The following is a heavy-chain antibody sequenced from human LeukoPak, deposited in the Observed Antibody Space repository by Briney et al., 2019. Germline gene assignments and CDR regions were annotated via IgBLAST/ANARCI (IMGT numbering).Heavy chain of an antibody. J-gene: IGHJ4*02. CDR3: ARRLGTTLSFDY. CDR1: GYTFTSYC. V-gene: IGHV1-18*01. D-gene: IGHD1-1*01. Sequence: EASVKVSCKASGYTFTSYCISWVRQAPGQGLEWMGWINAYNGNTNYAQKLQGRVTMTTETSTSTAYMIPRSLRSDDSAVYYCARRLGTTLSFDYWGQGTLVTVSS. CDR2: INAYNGNT.